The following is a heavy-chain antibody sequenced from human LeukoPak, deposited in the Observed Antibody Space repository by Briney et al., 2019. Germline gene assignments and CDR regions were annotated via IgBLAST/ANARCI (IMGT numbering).Heavy chain of an antibody. V-gene: IGHV1-69*05. CDR3: ASHYDSSGYFYNMVY. D-gene: IGHD3-22*01. CDR2: IIPIFGAA. J-gene: IGHJ4*02. Sequence: SVKVSCKASGGTFSSYAISWVRQAPGQGLEWMGRIIPIFGAANYAQKFQGRVTITTDESTSTAYMELSSLRSEDTAVYYCASHYDSSGYFYNMVYWGQGTLVTVSS. CDR1: GGTFSSYA.